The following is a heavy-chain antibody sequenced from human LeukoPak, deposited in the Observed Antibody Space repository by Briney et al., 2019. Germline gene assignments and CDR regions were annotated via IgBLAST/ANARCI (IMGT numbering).Heavy chain of an antibody. CDR3: ARDRGSAGGFDF. CDR2: VSYSGST. V-gene: IGHV4-59*01. D-gene: IGHD6-13*01. Sequence: SETLSLTCTVSGGSISGYYWSWIRQPPGKGLEWIAFVSYSGSTNYNPSLKNRVTMSGDTSKNQLSLKLSSVTAADTAVYYCARDRGSAGGFDFWGQGALVTVSS. CDR1: GGSISGYY. J-gene: IGHJ4*02.